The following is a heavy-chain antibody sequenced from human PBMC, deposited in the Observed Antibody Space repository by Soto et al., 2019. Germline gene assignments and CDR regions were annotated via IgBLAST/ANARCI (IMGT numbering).Heavy chain of an antibody. V-gene: IGHV3-23*01. D-gene: IGHD4-17*01. CDR3: ARGPDYGDDHWYFYL. Sequence: EVQLLESGGGLVQPGGSLRLSCAASGFTFSSYAMSWVRQAPGKGLEWVSGISGSGGSTYYTDSVKGRLTISRDNSKNTLSLHMNSLRAEYTAVYYCARGPDYGDDHWYFYLWGRGTLVTLSS. CDR1: GFTFSSYA. CDR2: ISGSGGST. J-gene: IGHJ2*01.